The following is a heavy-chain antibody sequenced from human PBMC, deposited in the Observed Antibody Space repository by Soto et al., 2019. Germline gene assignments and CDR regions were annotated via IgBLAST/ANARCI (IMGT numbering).Heavy chain of an antibody. CDR1: GGSITSSSHF. CDR2: IYFTGNT. Sequence: TSETLSLTCTASGGSITSSSHFWGWVHQPPGKGLEWIGTIYFTGNTYYTPSLKSRLTMSIDTSKNEFSPRLNSVTAADTAVYYCAGQTFTIAAASYGRSNWFDPWGQGTLVTVSS. D-gene: IGHD6-25*01. V-gene: IGHV4-39*01. J-gene: IGHJ5*02. CDR3: AGQTFTIAAASYGRSNWFDP.